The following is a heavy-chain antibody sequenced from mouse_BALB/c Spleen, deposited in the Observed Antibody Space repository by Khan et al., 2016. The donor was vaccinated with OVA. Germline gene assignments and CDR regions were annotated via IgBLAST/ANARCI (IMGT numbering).Heavy chain of an antibody. D-gene: IGHD2-3*01. CDR2: IAPANGNT. Sequence: VQLQQSGAELVKPGASVKLSCTASGFNIKDTYLHWVKQRPEQGLEWIGRIAPANGNTQYDPKFQGKATLTSDTSPNTAYLQLNSLTSEDTAVYYCARPSYDPRDFEVWGAGTTVTVSS. V-gene: IGHV14-3*02. J-gene: IGHJ1*01. CDR3: ARPSYDPRDFEV. CDR1: GFNIKDTY.